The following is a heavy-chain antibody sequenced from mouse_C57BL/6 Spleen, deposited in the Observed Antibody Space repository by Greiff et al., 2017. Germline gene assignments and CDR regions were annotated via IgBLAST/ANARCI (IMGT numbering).Heavy chain of an antibody. J-gene: IGHJ4*01. V-gene: IGHV4-1*01. CDR1: GIDFSRYW. CDR3: ASCNLLRAMDY. D-gene: IGHD1-1*01. Sequence: EVKVIESGGGLVQPGGSLKLSCAASGIDFSRYWMSWVRRAPGKGLEWIGDINPDSSTINYAPSLKDKFIISRDNAKNTLYLQMSKVRSEDTALYYCASCNLLRAMDYWGQGTSVTVSS. CDR2: INPDSSTI.